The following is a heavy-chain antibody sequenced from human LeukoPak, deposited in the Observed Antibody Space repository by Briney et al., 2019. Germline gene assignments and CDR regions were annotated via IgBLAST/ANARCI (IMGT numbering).Heavy chain of an antibody. J-gene: IGHJ4*02. V-gene: IGHV3-11*04. CDR2: ISASGYAM. Sequence: GGSLRLSCAASGFTFSAYYVSWIRQAPGKGLEWASYISASGYAMYYADSVRGRFTISRDNAQNSLYLQMNSLRAEDTAVYYCAREGFIYGSTYYFDYWGQGTLVTVSS. CDR1: GFTFSAYY. D-gene: IGHD4-17*01. CDR3: AREGFIYGSTYYFDY.